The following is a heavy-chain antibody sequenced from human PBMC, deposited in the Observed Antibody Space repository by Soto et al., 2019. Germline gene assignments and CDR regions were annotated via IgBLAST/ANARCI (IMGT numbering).Heavy chain of an antibody. CDR2: ISGSGGST. J-gene: IGHJ5*02. CDR3: AKVSRIVVVVAGYNWFDP. D-gene: IGHD2-15*01. Sequence: GSLRLSCAASGFTFSSYAMSWVRQAPGKGLEWVSAISGSGGSTYYADSVKGRFTISRDNSKNTLYLQMNSLRAEDTAVYYCAKVSRIVVVVAGYNWFDPWGQGTLVTVSS. V-gene: IGHV3-23*01. CDR1: GFTFSSYA.